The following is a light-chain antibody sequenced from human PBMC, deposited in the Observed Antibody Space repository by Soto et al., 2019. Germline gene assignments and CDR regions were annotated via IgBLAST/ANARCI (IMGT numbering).Light chain of an antibody. CDR2: SAS. Sequence: EIVLTQSPGTLSLSPGERATLSCRASQSVSSTYLAWYQQKPGQAPRLLIYSASSRATGIPDRFSGSGSGTDFTLTISRLESEDFAVYYCQQYGGSPRLTFGGGTKVEIK. J-gene: IGKJ4*01. CDR3: QQYGGSPRLT. V-gene: IGKV3-20*01. CDR1: QSVSSTY.